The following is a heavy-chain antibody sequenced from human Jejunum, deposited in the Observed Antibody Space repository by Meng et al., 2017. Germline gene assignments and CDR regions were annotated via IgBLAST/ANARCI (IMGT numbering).Heavy chain of an antibody. J-gene: IGHJ2*01. D-gene: IGHD2/OR15-2a*01. V-gene: IGHV3-23*01. CDR1: GFAFSTYA. CDR3: AKDLLRRGGVLSTGDFDV. Sequence: GESLKISCAASGFAFSTYAMSWVRQAPGKGLEWVSSISGSGGSTDYADSVRGRFTVSRDNSKNMLYLQVNSLRAEDTAIYYCAKDLLRRGGVLSTGDFDVWGRGTLVTVSS. CDR2: ISGSGGST.